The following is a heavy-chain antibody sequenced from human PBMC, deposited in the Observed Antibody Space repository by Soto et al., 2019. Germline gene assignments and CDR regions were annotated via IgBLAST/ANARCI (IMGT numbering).Heavy chain of an antibody. D-gene: IGHD6-19*01. CDR1: GFTFSSYG. CDR2: IWYDGSNK. J-gene: IGHJ6*02. Sequence: SGGSLRLSCAASGFTFSSYGMHWVRQAPGKGLEWVAVIWYDGSNKYYADSVKGRFTISRDNSKNTLYLQMNSLRAEDTAVYYCARDGASVAVAAPASYYYYYGMDVWGQGTTVTVSS. CDR3: ARDGASVAVAAPASYYYYYGMDV. V-gene: IGHV3-33*01.